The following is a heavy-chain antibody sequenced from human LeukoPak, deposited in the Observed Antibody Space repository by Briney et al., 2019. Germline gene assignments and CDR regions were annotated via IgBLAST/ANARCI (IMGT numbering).Heavy chain of an antibody. J-gene: IGHJ4*02. CDR3: ARGTGADFDY. V-gene: IGHV4-34*01. D-gene: IGHD6-19*01. Sequence: SETLSLTCAVYGGSFSGYYWSWIRRPPGKGLEWIGEINHSGSTNYNPSLKSRVTISVDTSKNQFSLKLSSATAADTAVYYCARGTGADFDYWGQGTLVTVSS. CDR2: INHSGST. CDR1: GGSFSGYY.